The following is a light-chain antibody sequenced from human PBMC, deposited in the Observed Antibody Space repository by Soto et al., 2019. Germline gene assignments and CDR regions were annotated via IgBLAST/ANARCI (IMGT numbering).Light chain of an antibody. J-gene: IGKJ1*01. V-gene: IGKV1-5*03. CDR3: QQYMSYSPWT. CDR2: KAS. Sequence: DIQMTQSPATVSASVGDRVTITCRASQSISSWVAWYQQKPGAAPKLLIQKASTLESGVPSRFSGSGSGTAVTLTIISLQPDDFATYYCQQYMSYSPWTFGQGTKVEVK. CDR1: QSISSW.